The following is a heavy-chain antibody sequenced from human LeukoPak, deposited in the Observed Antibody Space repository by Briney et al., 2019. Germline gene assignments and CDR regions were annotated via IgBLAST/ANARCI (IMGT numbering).Heavy chain of an antibody. V-gene: IGHV4-59*01. D-gene: IGHD3-22*01. CDR2: IYYSGST. Sequence: SETLSLTCTVSGGSISSYYWSWIRQPPGKGLEWIGYIYYSGSTNYNPSLKSRVTISVDTSKNQFSLKLGSVTAADTAVYYCARAKSYYDSSGYFYDYWGQGTLVTVSS. CDR3: ARAKSYYDSSGYFYDY. J-gene: IGHJ4*02. CDR1: GGSISSYY.